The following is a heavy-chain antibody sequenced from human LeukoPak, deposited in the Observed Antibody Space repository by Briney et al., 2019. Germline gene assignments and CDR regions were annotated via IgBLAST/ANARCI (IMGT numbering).Heavy chain of an antibody. V-gene: IGHV3-30*03. J-gene: IGHJ4*02. CDR2: ISYDGVNK. CDR3: ARDYWWNYDY. Sequence: GGSLRLSCAASGFTFSNYGMHWVRQAPGKGLEWVALISYDGVNKYYADSVKGRFTISRDNSKNTIYLQMDSLRAEDTAIYYCARDYWWNYDYWGQGTLVTVSS. D-gene: IGHD1-7*01. CDR1: GFTFSNYG.